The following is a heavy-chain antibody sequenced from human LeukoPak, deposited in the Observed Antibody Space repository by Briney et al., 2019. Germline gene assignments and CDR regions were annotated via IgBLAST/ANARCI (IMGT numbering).Heavy chain of an antibody. Sequence: GGSLRLSCAASGFTFDDYGMSWVRQAPGKGLEWVSTISGRGVSAYYADSVKGRFTISRDNSKNTLYLQMSSLRAEDTAVYYCAKDRGRYYDSSGYYWGYYFDSWGQGILVTVST. V-gene: IGHV3-23*01. J-gene: IGHJ4*02. D-gene: IGHD3-22*01. CDR1: GFTFDDYG. CDR3: AKDRGRYYDSSGYYWGYYFDS. CDR2: ISGRGVSA.